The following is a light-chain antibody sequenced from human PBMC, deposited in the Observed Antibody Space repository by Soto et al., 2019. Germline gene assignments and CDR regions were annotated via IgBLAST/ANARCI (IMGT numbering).Light chain of an antibody. CDR1: KGISNY. V-gene: IGKV1-27*01. J-gene: IGKJ1*01. Sequence: DIQMTHSPSSLSASVGDRVTITCRASKGISNYLAWYQQKPGKVPKLLIYAPSTLQSGVPSRFSGSGSGTDFTLTISSLQPEDVATYYCQKYNSAPWTFGQGTKVEIK. CDR2: APS. CDR3: QKYNSAPWT.